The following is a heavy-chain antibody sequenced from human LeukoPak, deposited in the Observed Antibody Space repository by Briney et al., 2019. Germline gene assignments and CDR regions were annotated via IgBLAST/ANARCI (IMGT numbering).Heavy chain of an antibody. Sequence: GGSLRLSCAASGFTFSSYAMSWVRQAPGKGLEWVSGISDSGDSTYYADSVKGRFTISRDNSKNTLYLQMNTLRAEDTAVYYCAKDLSGWYSSGWSYESAYWGQGTLVTVSS. V-gene: IGHV3-23*01. CDR2: ISDSGDST. D-gene: IGHD6-19*01. CDR1: GFTFSSYA. CDR3: AKDLSGWYSSGWSYESAY. J-gene: IGHJ4*02.